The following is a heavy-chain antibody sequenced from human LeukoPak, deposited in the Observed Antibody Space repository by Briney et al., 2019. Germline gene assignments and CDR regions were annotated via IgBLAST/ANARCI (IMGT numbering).Heavy chain of an antibody. CDR3: ARENGYRYDY. Sequence: SETLSLTCAVSGDSISGTNWWSWVRQSPGKGLEWIGEMYHTGSSNYNPSLKSRVTISVDKSKNQSSLRLSSVTAADTALYYCARENGYRYDYWGQGTLVTVSS. D-gene: IGHD5-18*01. V-gene: IGHV4-4*02. CDR1: GDSISGTNW. CDR2: MYHTGSS. J-gene: IGHJ4*02.